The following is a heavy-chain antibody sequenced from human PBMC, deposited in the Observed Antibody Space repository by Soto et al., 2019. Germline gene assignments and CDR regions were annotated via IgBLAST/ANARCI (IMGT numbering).Heavy chain of an antibody. CDR2: IIPVLSTS. CDR1: GGTFNNYF. CDR3: VRGKDTIFGGVAINALEL. D-gene: IGHD3-3*02. V-gene: IGHV1-69*11. Sequence: QVQLVQSGAEVKKPGSSVTVSCKASGGTFNNYFISWVRQAPGEGLAWMGGIIPVLSTSNYAPEFQGRVTTPAGEATSTADMGLSTLYSEGTAVYYCVRGKDTIFGGVAINALELWGKGTMVTVSS. J-gene: IGHJ3*01.